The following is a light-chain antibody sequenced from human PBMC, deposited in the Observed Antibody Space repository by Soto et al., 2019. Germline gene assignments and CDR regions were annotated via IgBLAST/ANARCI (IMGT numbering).Light chain of an antibody. CDR2: DVS. V-gene: IGLV2-14*01. J-gene: IGLJ1*01. CDR3: SSYTSSSTLVV. CDR1: SSDVGGYNY. Sequence: QSVLTQPASVSGSPGQSITISCTGTSSDVGGYNYVSWYQQHPGEAPKLMIYDVSNRPSGVSNRFSGSKSGNTASLTISGIQAEDEADYYCSSYTSSSTLVVFGTGTKVTVL.